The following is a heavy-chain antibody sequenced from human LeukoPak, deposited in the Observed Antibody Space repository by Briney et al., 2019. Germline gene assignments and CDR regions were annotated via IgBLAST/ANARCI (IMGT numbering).Heavy chain of an antibody. V-gene: IGHV4-34*01. Sequence: PSETLSLTCAVYGGSFSGYYWSWIRQPPGKGLEWIGEINHSGSTNYNPSLKSRVTISVDTSKNQFSLKLSSVTAADTAVYYCARVGDSSGYYRDAFDIWGQGTMVTVSS. CDR3: ARVGDSSGYYRDAFDI. CDR1: GGSFSGYY. CDR2: INHSGST. D-gene: IGHD3-22*01. J-gene: IGHJ3*02.